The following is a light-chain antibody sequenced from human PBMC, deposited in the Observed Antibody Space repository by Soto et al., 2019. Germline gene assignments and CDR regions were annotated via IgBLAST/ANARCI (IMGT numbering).Light chain of an antibody. CDR3: CSYAGSSTYV. CDR1: SSDVGAYDY. Sequence: QSALTQPPSASGSPGQSVTISCTGTSSDVGAYDYVSWYQQHPGKAPKLLIYEVDHRPSGVPDRFSGSKSGNTASLTISGLQAEDEADYYCCSYAGSSTYVFGTGTKVTVL. J-gene: IGLJ1*01. V-gene: IGLV2-8*01. CDR2: EVD.